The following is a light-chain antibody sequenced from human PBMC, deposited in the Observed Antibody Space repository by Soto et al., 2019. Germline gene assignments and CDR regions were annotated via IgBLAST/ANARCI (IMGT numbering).Light chain of an antibody. J-gene: IGKJ4*01. Sequence: DIQMTQSPSTLSASVGDRVTITCRASQSISSWLAWYQQKPGKAPKLLIYDTSARATGVPARFSGSRSGPEFTLTINSLQSEDFAIYYCQRYNNWPLTFGGGTKV. CDR3: QRYNNWPLT. CDR2: DTS. V-gene: IGKV1-5*01. CDR1: QSISSW.